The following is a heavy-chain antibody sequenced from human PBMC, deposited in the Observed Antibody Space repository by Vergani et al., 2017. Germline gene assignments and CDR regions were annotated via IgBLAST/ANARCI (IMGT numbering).Heavy chain of an antibody. CDR3: AGPQGTSAYYYGGFDY. D-gene: IGHD3-22*01. J-gene: IGHJ4*02. CDR2: IRSDESRR. CDR1: GFTFSDFS. V-gene: IGHV3-30*02. Sequence: VQLVESGGGLVKPGGSLRLSCAASGFTFSDFSMSWVRQAPGKGLEWVASIRSDESRRYYGDSMEGPFTISRDNSKNTLSLQMNSLTAEDTAIYYCAGPQGTSAYYYGGFDYWGQGILVTVSS.